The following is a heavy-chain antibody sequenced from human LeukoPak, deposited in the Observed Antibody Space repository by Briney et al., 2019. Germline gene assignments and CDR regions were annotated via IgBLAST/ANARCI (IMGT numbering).Heavy chain of an antibody. CDR2: ISYDGSNK. J-gene: IGHJ4*02. CDR1: GFTFSSYG. Sequence: GGSLRLSCAASGFTFSSYGMHWVRQAPGKGLEWVAVISYDGSNKYYADSVKGRFTISRDNSKNTLYLQMNSLRAEDTAVYYCARDPVDYYDSSGYYLDYWGQGTLVTVSS. D-gene: IGHD3-22*01. V-gene: IGHV3-30*03. CDR3: ARDPVDYYDSSGYYLDY.